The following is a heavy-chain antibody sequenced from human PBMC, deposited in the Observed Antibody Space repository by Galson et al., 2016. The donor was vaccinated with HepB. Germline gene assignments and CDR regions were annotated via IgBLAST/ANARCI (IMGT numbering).Heavy chain of an antibody. CDR1: GFTFSNYA. CDR3: AKKSLVAGTATYVFDN. D-gene: IGHD6-19*01. V-gene: IGHV3-23*01. Sequence: SLRLSCAASGFTFSNYAMSWVRQAPGKGLEWVSAISGSGGSTYYVDSVQRRFTISRDNSKNTLYLQMNSLRADDTAVYYCAKKSLVAGTATYVFDNWGQGTLVTVSS. CDR2: ISGSGGST. J-gene: IGHJ4*02.